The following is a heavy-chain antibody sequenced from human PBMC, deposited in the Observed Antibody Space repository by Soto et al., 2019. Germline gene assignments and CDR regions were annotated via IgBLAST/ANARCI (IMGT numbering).Heavy chain of an antibody. CDR2: INPSGGST. J-gene: IGHJ6*02. CDR1: GYSLTSYY. CDR3: ARDPYHVLMVNAPNLYGMDV. Sequence: ASVKVSCKASGYSLTSYYVHWVRQAPGQGLEWMGIINPSGGSTSYAQKFQGRLTMTTDTSTTTAYMELRSLRSDDTAVYYCARDPYHVLMVNAPNLYGMDVWGQGTTVTVSS. V-gene: IGHV1-46*01. D-gene: IGHD2-8*01.